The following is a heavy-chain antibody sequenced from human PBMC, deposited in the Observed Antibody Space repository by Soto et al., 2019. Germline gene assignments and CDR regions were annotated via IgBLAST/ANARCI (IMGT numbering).Heavy chain of an antibody. CDR1: GYTFTGYY. D-gene: IGHD3-10*01. J-gene: IGHJ6*02. V-gene: IGHV1-2*04. CDR3: ARGAMVRGVIISYYYYGMDV. CDR2: INPNSGGT. Sequence: ASVKVSCKASGYTFTGYYMHWVRQAPGQGLEWMGWINPNSGGTNYAQKFQGWVTMTRDTSISTAYMELSRLRSDDTAVYYCARGAMVRGVIISYYYYGMDVWGQGTTVTVSS.